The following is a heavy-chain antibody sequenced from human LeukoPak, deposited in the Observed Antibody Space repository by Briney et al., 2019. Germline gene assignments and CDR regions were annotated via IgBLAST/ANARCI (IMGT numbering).Heavy chain of an antibody. CDR3: AKGYDSSGYYPGAWDY. CDR2: IRYDGSNK. CDR1: GFTFSSYG. V-gene: IGHV3-30*02. Sequence: GGSLRLSCVASGFTFSSYGMHWVRQAPGKGLEWVAFIRYDGSNKYYADSVKGRFTISRDNSKNTLYLQMNSLRAEDTAVYYCAKGYDSSGYYPGAWDYWGQGTLVTVSS. J-gene: IGHJ4*02. D-gene: IGHD3-22*01.